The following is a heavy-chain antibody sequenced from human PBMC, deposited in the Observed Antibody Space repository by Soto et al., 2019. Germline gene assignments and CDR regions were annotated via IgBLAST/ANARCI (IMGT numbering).Heavy chain of an antibody. Sequence: PGGSLRLSCAASGFTFDDYAMHWVRQAPEKGLEGVSGISRNSGRIGYAESVTGRFTISSDKSKNSLYLQMKSLSAEDPALYYCAKYRPRQTISPVYWCPGTLVTVSS. D-gene: IGHD3-9*01. CDR2: ISRNSGRI. V-gene: IGHV3-9*01. CDR3: AKYRPRQTISPVY. CDR1: GFTFDDYA. J-gene: IGHJ4*01.